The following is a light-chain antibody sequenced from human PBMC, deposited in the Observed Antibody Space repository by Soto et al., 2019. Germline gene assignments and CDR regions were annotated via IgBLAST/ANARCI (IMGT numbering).Light chain of an antibody. CDR3: QQRSNWPIT. J-gene: IGKJ5*01. Sequence: EIVLTQSPATLSLSPGESATLSCRATRSVSSYLAWYQQKPGQAPRLLIYDASSRPTDIPARFSGSESGTDFTLTISSLEPEDFALYYCQQRSNWPITFGQGTRLEIK. CDR2: DAS. V-gene: IGKV3-11*01. CDR1: RSVSSY.